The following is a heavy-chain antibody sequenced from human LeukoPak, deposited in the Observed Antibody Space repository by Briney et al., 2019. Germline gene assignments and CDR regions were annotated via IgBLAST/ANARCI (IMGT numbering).Heavy chain of an antibody. CDR2: IYHSGST. D-gene: IGHD3-3*01. V-gene: IGHV4-30-2*01. CDR1: GGSISSGGYY. J-gene: IGHJ4*02. Sequence: SETLSLTCTVSGGSISSGGYYWSWIRQPPGKGLEWIGYIYHSGSTYYNPSLKSRVTISVDRSKNQFSLKLSSVTAADTAVYYCARRTDDYDFWSGYTDYWGQGTLVTVSS. CDR3: ARRTDDYDFWSGYTDY.